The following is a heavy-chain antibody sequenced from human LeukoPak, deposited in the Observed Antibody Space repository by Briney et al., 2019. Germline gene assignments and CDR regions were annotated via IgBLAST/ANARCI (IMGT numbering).Heavy chain of an antibody. CDR2: ISGSGNRR. CDR1: GFAFSSYA. V-gene: IGHV3-23*01. Sequence: GGSLRLSCAASGFAFSSYAMRWVRQAPGKGLEWVSSISGSGNRRDSADSVKGRFTISRDNSKNTLYLEVYSLRAEDTAVYYCAKDRGHCTNGVCHNYYYMDVWGKGTTVTVSS. CDR3: AKDRGHCTNGVCHNYYYMDV. J-gene: IGHJ6*03. D-gene: IGHD2-8*01.